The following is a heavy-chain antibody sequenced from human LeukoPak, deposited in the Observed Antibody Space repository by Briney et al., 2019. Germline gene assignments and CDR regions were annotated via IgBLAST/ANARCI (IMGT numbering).Heavy chain of an antibody. D-gene: IGHD6-19*01. CDR2: IYYSGST. J-gene: IGHJ6*04. CDR3: SSFRPLYSSGWYPDV. CDR1: GFSLSTSGMC. Sequence: SGPALVKPTQTLTLTCTFSGFSLSTSGMCVSWIRQPPGKGLEWIGYIYYSGSTKYNPSLKSRVTISVDTSKNQFSLKLSSVTAADTAVYYCSSFRPLYSSGWYPDVWGKGTTVTVSS. V-gene: IGHV4-61*08.